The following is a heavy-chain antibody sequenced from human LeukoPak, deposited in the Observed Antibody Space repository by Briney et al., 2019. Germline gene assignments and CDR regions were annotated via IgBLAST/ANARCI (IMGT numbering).Heavy chain of an antibody. J-gene: IGHJ6*02. V-gene: IGHV3-21*01. CDR1: GXTFSSYT. CDR3: ARDRNKDYGMDV. Sequence: NPGRSLRLSCAASGXTFSSYTMNWVRQAPGKGLEWVSSISSGSTYIYYVGSVKGRFTISRDNANNSLYLQMNSLRAEDTAVYYCARDRNKDYGMDVRGQGTTVTVSS. CDR2: ISSGSTYI. D-gene: IGHD2/OR15-2a*01.